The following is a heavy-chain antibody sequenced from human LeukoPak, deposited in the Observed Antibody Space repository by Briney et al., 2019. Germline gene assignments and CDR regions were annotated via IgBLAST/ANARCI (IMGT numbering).Heavy chain of an antibody. V-gene: IGHV1-3*01. J-gene: IGHJ4*02. Sequence: ASVKVSCKASGYTFTSYAMHWVRQAPGQRLEWMGWINAGNGNTKYSQKFQGRVTITRDTSASTAYMELSSLRSEDTAVYYCARDTSVGSGITIFGVVSSPFFDYWGQGTLVTVSS. CDR3: ARDTSVGSGITIFGVVSSPFFDY. CDR2: INAGNGNT. CDR1: GYTFTSYA. D-gene: IGHD3-3*01.